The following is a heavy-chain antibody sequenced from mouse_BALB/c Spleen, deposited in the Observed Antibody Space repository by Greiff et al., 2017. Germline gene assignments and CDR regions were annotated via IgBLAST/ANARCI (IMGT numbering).Heavy chain of an antibody. CDR3: ARWDGYGGYFDY. Sequence: QVQLKESGAELARPGASVKMSCKASGYTFTSYTMHWVKQRPGQGLEWIGYINPSSGYTNYNQKFKDKATLTADKSSSTAYMQLSSLTSEDSAVYYCARWDGYGGYFDYWGQGTTLTVSS. D-gene: IGHD2-2*01. J-gene: IGHJ2*01. V-gene: IGHV1-4*01. CDR2: INPSSGYT. CDR1: GYTFTSYT.